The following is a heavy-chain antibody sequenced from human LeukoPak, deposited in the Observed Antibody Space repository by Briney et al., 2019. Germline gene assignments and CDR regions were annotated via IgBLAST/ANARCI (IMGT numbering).Heavy chain of an antibody. J-gene: IGHJ4*02. CDR1: GGSISSSSYY. CDR2: VYDSGST. D-gene: IGHD6-13*01. V-gene: IGHV4-39*01. CDR3: ERRYSSSWYLTYFDY. Sequence: SETLSLTCTVSGGSISSSSYYWGWIRQPPWKGLEWIGNVYDSGSTYYNPSLKSRVTISVDTSKNQFSLKLSSVTAAAPAVYYCERRYSSSWYLTYFDYWGEGTLVTVSS.